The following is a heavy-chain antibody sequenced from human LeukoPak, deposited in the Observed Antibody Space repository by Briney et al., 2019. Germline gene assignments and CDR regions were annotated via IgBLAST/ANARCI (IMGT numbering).Heavy chain of an antibody. Sequence: PGGSLRLSCAASGFTFSSYWMSWVRQAPGKGLEWVAKINQDGSEKYDVDSVKGRFTISRDNARNLLYLYMNSLRADDTAVYFCARLYYDDGSGYRHFGYWGQGTLVPVSS. CDR2: INQDGSEK. D-gene: IGHD3-22*01. CDR1: GFTFSSYW. J-gene: IGHJ4*02. CDR3: ARLYYDDGSGYRHFGY. V-gene: IGHV3-7*01.